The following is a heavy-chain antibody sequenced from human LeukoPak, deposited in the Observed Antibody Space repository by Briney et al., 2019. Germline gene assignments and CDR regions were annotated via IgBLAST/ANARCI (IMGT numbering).Heavy chain of an antibody. D-gene: IGHD3-9*01. J-gene: IGHJ4*02. CDR2: IYTSGST. CDR3: ARDCYDILTGTIYYFDY. CDR1: GGSISSGSYY. Sequence: SETLSLTCTVSGGSISSGSYYWSWIRQPAGKGLEWIGRIYTSGSTNYNPSLKSRVTISVDTSKNQFSLKLSSVTAADTAVYYCARDCYDILTGTIYYFDYWGQGTLVTVSS. V-gene: IGHV4-61*02.